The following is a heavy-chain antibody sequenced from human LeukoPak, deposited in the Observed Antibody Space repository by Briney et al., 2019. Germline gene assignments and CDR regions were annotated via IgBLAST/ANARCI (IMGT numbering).Heavy chain of an antibody. CDR2: FNHSEST. Sequence: KPSETLSLTCAVYGGSFSGYYWSWIRHPPGEGLEWIGEFNHSESTNYNPSLKSRVTISVGTSKNQFSPKLSSVTAADTAVYYCASVSCSSTSCYAFGDPNWFDPWGQGTLVTVSS. D-gene: IGHD2-2*01. V-gene: IGHV4-34*01. CDR3: ASVSCSSTSCYAFGDPNWFDP. J-gene: IGHJ5*02. CDR1: GGSFSGYY.